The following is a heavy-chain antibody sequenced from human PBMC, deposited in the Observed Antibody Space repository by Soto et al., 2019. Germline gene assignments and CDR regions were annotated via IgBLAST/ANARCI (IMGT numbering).Heavy chain of an antibody. Sequence: QITLKESGPTLVKPTQTLTLTCTFSGFSLSTSGVGVGWIRQPPGKALEWLALIYWDDDKRYSPSLKSRLTITTDTTKNQLVPTTTNMDPVNTATYYCEHYPPLLPTTGYWGQGTLVTVPS. J-gene: IGHJ4*02. V-gene: IGHV2-5*02. CDR3: EHYPPLLPTTGY. CDR2: IYWDDDK. CDR1: GFSLSTSGVG. D-gene: IGHD3-22*01.